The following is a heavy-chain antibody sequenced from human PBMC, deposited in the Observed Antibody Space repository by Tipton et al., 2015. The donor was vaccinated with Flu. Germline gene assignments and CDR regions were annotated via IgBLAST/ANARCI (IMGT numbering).Heavy chain of an antibody. CDR2: ISYDESNR. D-gene: IGHD5-12*01. Sequence: SLRLSCAASGFTFSTYGMHWVRQAPGKGLEWVAVISYDESNRNYIDSVKGRFTISRDNSKNTVLLQMNSLRLEDTALYYCAREPAPIGSPENDAFDMWGQGTMVTVSS. CDR3: AREPAPIGSPENDAFDM. V-gene: IGHV3-30*03. J-gene: IGHJ3*02. CDR1: GFTFSTYG.